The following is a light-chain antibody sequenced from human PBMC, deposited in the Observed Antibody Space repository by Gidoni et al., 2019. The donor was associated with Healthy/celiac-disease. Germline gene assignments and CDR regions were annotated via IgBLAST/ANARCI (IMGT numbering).Light chain of an antibody. CDR1: QSISSW. J-gene: IGKJ2*01. Sequence: DIQMTQSPSTLSASVGDRVTITCRASQSISSWLAWYQQKPGKAPKLLIYKASSLESGVPSRFSGSGSGTEFTLTISSLQPDDFATYYCQQYNRPYTFGQGTRLGIK. V-gene: IGKV1-5*03. CDR3: QQYNRPYT. CDR2: KAS.